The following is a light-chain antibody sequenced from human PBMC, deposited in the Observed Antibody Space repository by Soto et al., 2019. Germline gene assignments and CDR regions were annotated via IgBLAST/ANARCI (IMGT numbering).Light chain of an antibody. Sequence: QLVLTQSSSASASLGSSVKLTCTLSSGHSSYIIAWHQQQPGKAPRYLMKLEGSGSYNKGSGVPDRFSGSSSGADRYLTISNLQFEDEADYYCETWDSNTRVFGTGTKVTGL. J-gene: IGLJ1*01. CDR1: SGHSSYI. CDR2: LEGSGSY. CDR3: ETWDSNTRV. V-gene: IGLV4-60*02.